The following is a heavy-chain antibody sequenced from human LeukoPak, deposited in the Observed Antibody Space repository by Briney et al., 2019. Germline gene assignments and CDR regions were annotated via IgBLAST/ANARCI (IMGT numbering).Heavy chain of an antibody. CDR1: GFTFSSYS. J-gene: IGHJ4*02. V-gene: IGHV3-21*01. CDR2: ISSSSSYI. Sequence: PGGSLRLSCAASGFTFSSYSMNWVRQAPGKGLDWVSSISSSSSYIYYADSVKGRFTISRDNAKNSLYLQMNSLRAEDTAVYYCARDKQLVQGGGVYWGQGTLVTVSS. CDR3: ARDKQLVQGGGVY. D-gene: IGHD6-6*01.